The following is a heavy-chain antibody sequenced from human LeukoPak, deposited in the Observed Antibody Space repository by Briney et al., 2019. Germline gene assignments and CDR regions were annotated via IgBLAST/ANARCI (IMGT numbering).Heavy chain of an antibody. J-gene: IGHJ4*02. CDR3: AKEGSGWYYDY. CDR1: DFTFNNYV. V-gene: IGHV3-23*01. Sequence: GGSLRLSCEASDFTFNNYVMGWVRQAPGKGLEWVSVISGSGDSTDYADFAKGRFTISRDNSKNTLYLQMDSLRADDTAVYYCAKEGSGWYYDYWGQGTLVIVSS. CDR2: ISGSGDST. D-gene: IGHD6-19*01.